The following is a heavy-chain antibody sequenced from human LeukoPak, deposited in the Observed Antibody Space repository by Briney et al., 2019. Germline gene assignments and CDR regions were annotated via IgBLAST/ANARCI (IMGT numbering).Heavy chain of an antibody. V-gene: IGHV3-30-3*01. CDR2: ISYDGSNK. CDR3: ARASYSSGFVD. CDR1: GFTFSSYA. J-gene: IGHJ4*02. D-gene: IGHD6-19*01. Sequence: GGSLRLSCAASGFTFSSYAMHWVRRAPGKGLEWVAVISYDGSNKYYADSVKGRFTISRDNSKNTLYLQMNSLRAEDTAVYYCARASYSSGFVDWGQGTLVTVSS.